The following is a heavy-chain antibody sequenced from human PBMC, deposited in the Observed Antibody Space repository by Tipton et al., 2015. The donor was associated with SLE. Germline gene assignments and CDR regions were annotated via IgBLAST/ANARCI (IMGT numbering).Heavy chain of an antibody. CDR3: ARSSRYGYGWGYFDH. Sequence: TLSLTCTVSDDSITDYYWSWIRQPPGKRLEWIGYFYYNGYAKYNPSLTSRVTISADTSKNQFSLRLNSVTTAETAVYYCARSSRYGYGWGYFDHWGQGNLVPVSS. J-gene: IGHJ4*02. CDR1: DDSITDYY. V-gene: IGHV4-59*01. CDR2: FYYNGYA. D-gene: IGHD5-18*01.